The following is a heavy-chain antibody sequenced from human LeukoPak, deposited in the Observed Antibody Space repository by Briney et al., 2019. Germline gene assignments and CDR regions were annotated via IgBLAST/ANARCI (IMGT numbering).Heavy chain of an antibody. CDR3: AGGQMFTSGGFDD. CDR1: GFTFSNAW. V-gene: IGHV3-53*01. J-gene: IGHJ4*02. Sequence: GGSPRLSCAASGFTFSNAWMSWVRQAPGKGLEWVSVIYTGGDTYYADSVRGRFTISRDNSKNTVNLQMNSLRAEDTALYYCAGGQMFTSGGFDDWGQGTLVTVSS. CDR2: IYTGGDT. D-gene: IGHD6-19*01.